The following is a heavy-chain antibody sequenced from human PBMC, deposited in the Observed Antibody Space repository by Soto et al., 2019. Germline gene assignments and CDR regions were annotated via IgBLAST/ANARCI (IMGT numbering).Heavy chain of an antibody. CDR1: GFSLRDYY. CDR2: INPGGDVI. CDR3: TRDPRITDF. Sequence: GGSLRLSCAASGFSLRDYYMTWIRQAPGKGLELLSYINPGGDVIKYVDSVKGRFTISRDNAKNSLYLHMNNLRAEDTAVYYCTRDPRITDFWGQGTLVTVSS. V-gene: IGHV3-11*01. D-gene: IGHD3-16*01. J-gene: IGHJ4*02.